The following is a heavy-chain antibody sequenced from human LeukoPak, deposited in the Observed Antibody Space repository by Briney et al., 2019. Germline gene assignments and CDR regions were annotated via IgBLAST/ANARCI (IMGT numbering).Heavy chain of an antibody. CDR3: AREGWLQLARDY. CDR1: GFTFSSYVM. V-gene: IGHV4-39*01. J-gene: IGHJ4*02. Sequence: PGGSLRLSCAASGFTFSSYVMHWIRQPPGKGLEWIGSIYYSGSTYYNPSLKSRVTISVDTSKNQFSLKLSSVTAADTAVYYCAREGWLQLARDYWGQGTLVTVSS. D-gene: IGHD5-24*01. CDR2: IYYSGST.